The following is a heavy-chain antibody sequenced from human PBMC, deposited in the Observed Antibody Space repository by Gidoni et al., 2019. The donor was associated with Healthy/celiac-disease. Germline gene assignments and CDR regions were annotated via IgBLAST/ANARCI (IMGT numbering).Heavy chain of an antibody. V-gene: IGHV3-11*06. J-gene: IGHJ2*01. D-gene: IGHD6-13*01. CDR3: ARDRARSSSWSRGRYFDL. Sequence: QVQLVESGGGLVKPGGSLRLSCAASGFTFSAYYMSWIRQAPGKGLEWVSYISSSSSYTNYADSVKGRFTISRDNAKNSLYLQMNSLRAEDTAVYYCARDRARSSSWSRGRYFDLWGRGTLVTVSS. CDR2: ISSSSSYT. CDR1: GFTFSAYY.